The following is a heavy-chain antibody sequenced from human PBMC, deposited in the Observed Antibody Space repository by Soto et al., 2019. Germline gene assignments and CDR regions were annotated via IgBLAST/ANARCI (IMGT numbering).Heavy chain of an antibody. D-gene: IGHD4-4*01. V-gene: IGHV4-31*03. CDR3: ARCSRDYSNYGWFDDEYFQH. J-gene: IGHJ1*01. CDR1: GGSISSGGYY. CDR2: IYCSGST. Sequence: SETLSLTCTVSGGSISSGGYYWSWIRQHPGKGLEWIGYIYCSGSTYYNPSLKSRVTISVDTSKNQFSLKLSSVTAADTAVYYCARCSRDYSNYGWFDDEYFQHWGQGTLVTVSS.